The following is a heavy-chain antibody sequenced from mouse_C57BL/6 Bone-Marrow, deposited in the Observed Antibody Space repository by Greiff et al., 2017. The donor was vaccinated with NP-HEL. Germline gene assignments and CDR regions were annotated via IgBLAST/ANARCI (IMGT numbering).Heavy chain of an antibody. CDR3: ARPLITTVVAPHY. D-gene: IGHD1-1*01. Sequence: QVQLKESGSELRSPGSSVKLSCKDFDSEVFPIAYMSWVRQKPGHGFEWIGGILPSIGRTIYGEKFEDKATLDADTLSNTAYLELNSLTSEDSAIYYCARPLITTVVAPHYWGQGTTLTVSS. CDR2: ILPSIGRT. J-gene: IGHJ2*01. CDR1: DSEVFPIAY. V-gene: IGHV15-2*01.